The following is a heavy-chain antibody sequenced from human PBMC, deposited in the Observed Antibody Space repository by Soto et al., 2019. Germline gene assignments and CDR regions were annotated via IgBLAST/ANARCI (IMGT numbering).Heavy chain of an antibody. CDR1: GYTFTSYD. CDR2: MNPNSGNT. J-gene: IGHJ4*02. CDR3: AAGQNLLTGYTV. D-gene: IGHD3-9*01. Sequence: ASVKVSCKASGYTFTSYDINWVRQATGQGLEWMGWMNPNSGNTGYAQKFQGRVTMTRDMSTGTAYMELSSLTSEDTAVYFCAAGQNLLTGYTVWGQGTMVTVSS. V-gene: IGHV1-8*01.